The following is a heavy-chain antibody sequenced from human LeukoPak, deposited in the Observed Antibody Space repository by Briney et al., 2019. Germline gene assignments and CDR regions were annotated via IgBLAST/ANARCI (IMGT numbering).Heavy chain of an antibody. Sequence: PGGSLRLSCAASGFTVSSNYMSWVRQAPGKGLEWVSSFSESGGTTYADSVKGRIAISSDNSKNTLDLQMNSLRAEDTAVYYCARGGYYDILTGYLDYWGQGTLVTVSS. CDR2: SESGGTT. D-gene: IGHD3-9*01. CDR1: GFTVSSNY. J-gene: IGHJ4*02. V-gene: IGHV3-66*01. CDR3: ARGGYYDILTGYLDY.